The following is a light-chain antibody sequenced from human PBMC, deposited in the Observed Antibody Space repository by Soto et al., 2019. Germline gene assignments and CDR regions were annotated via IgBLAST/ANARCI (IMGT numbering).Light chain of an antibody. CDR2: GAS. CDR1: QSVSSSY. Sequence: EIVLTQSPGTLSLSPGERATLSCRASQSVSSSYLAWYQQQPGQAPRLLIYGASRRATGIPDRFSGSGSGTDFALTISRLEPEDFAVYYCQQSGSSSWTFGQGTKVEIK. CDR3: QQSGSSSWT. V-gene: IGKV3-20*01. J-gene: IGKJ1*01.